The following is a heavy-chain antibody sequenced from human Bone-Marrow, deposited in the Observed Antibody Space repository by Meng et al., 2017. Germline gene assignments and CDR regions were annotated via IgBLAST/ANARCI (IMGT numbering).Heavy chain of an antibody. CDR3: ARDQTGTTAFNI. J-gene: IGHJ3*02. Sequence: QVQLQESGPRLVKPSQTLSLTCTVSGGSISSGDYYWTWIRQPPGKGLEWIGYIHHSGTTYYKTSLKSRVTISVDTSKNQISLKVRSVTAADTAVYYCARDQTGTTAFNIWGRGTMVTVSS. CDR1: GGSISSGDYY. D-gene: IGHD1-7*01. V-gene: IGHV4-30-4*01. CDR2: IHHSGTT.